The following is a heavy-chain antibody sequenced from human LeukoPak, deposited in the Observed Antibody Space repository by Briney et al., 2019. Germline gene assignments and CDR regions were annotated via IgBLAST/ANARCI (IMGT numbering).Heavy chain of an antibody. D-gene: IGHD3-3*02. V-gene: IGHV4-39*01. Sequence: SETLSLTCTVSGGSISSRSYYWGWIRQPPGEGLEWIGSIYYLGSTYYNPSLKSRVTISVDTSKNQFSLNLSSGTAADTAVYYCARPNAFLDAFDIWGQGTMVTVSS. J-gene: IGHJ3*02. CDR2: IYYLGST. CDR3: ARPNAFLDAFDI. CDR1: GGSISSRSYY.